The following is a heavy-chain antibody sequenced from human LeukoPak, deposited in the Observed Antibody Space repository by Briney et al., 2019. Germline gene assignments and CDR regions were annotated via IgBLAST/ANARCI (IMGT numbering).Heavy chain of an antibody. V-gene: IGHV4-39*01. CDR1: SGSISSSSYS. D-gene: IGHD5-24*01. J-gene: IGHJ4*02. Sequence: SETLSLTCTVSSGSISSSSYSWGWIRQPPGKGLEWIGTIYYSGSTYYNPSVKSRVTISVDTSKNQFSLKLSSVTAADTAVYYCASLLRTSRDDYNFDYWGQGTLVTVSS. CDR2: IYYSGST. CDR3: ASLLRTSRDDYNFDY.